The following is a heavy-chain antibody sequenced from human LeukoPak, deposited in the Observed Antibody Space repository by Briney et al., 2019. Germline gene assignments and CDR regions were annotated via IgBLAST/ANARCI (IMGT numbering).Heavy chain of an antibody. V-gene: IGHV3-23*01. CDR2: ISGSGGST. D-gene: IGHD6-13*01. CDR1: GFTFSSYA. J-gene: IGHJ4*02. CDR3: ARGIAAAGRGLY. Sequence: GGSLRLSCVASGFTFSSYAMSWVRQAPGKGLEWVSFISGSGGSTYYTDSVKGRFTISRDNSKNTLSLQMNSLGADDTAVYYCARGIAAAGRGLYWGQGTLVTVSS.